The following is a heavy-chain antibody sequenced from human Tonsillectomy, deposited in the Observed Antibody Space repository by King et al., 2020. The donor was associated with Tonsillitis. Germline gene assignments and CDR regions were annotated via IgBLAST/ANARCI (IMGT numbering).Heavy chain of an antibody. Sequence: VQLVESGGGLVQPGGSLRLSCAASGFTFSSYAMSWVRQAPGKGLEWVSVIYSGGSSTYYADSVKGRFTISRDNSKNTLYLQMKSLRAEDTAVYYCAKDWPAYCGGDCYSHGFDYWGQGTLVTVSS. CDR1: GFTFSSYA. CDR3: AKDWPAYCGGDCYSHGFDY. D-gene: IGHD2-21*02. CDR2: IYSGGSST. J-gene: IGHJ4*02. V-gene: IGHV3-23*03.